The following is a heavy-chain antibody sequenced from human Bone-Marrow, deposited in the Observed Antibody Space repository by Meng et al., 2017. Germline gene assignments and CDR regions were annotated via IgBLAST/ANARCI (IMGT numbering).Heavy chain of an antibody. CDR1: GFTFSSYW. V-gene: IGHV3-74*01. CDR2: INTDGSST. J-gene: IGHJ4*02. Sequence: EVHLVESGGALVQPGGSLRLSCTASGFTFSSYWMHWVRQAPGKGPVWVSRINTDGSSTDYADSVKGRFTISRDNAKNTLYLQMNSLRAEDTAMYYCARFTPFDYWGQGTLVTASS. CDR3: ARFTPFDY.